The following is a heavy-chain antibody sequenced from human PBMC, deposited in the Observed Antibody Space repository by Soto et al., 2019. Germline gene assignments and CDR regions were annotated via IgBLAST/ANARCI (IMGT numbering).Heavy chain of an antibody. CDR2: IRSKANSYAT. J-gene: IGHJ4*02. CDR1: GFTFSGSA. D-gene: IGHD1-7*01. Sequence: EVQLVESGGGLVQPGGSLKLSCAASGFTFSGSAMHWVRQASGKGLEWVGRIRSKANSYATAYAASVKGRFTISRDDSKSTAYMQMNSLKTEDTAVYYCTGGPSSVTGTRGPWGQGTLVTVSS. V-gene: IGHV3-73*01. CDR3: TGGPSSVTGTRGP.